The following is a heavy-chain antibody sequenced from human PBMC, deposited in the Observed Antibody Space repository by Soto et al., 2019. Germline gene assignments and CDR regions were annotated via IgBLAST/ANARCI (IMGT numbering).Heavy chain of an antibody. J-gene: IGHJ6*02. CDR3: ARLREVVVAADDYYCMCV. V-gene: IGHV6-1*01. D-gene: IGHD2-15*01. CDR1: GDSVSSHSTA. Sequence: SQTLSLTCAISGDSVSSHSTAWNWIRQSPSRGLEWLGRTYYRSKWYNDYAVSVKSRITINSDTSKNQFSLQLHSVTPDDTAVYHCARLREVVVAADDYYCMCVWVQRTTVNVSS. CDR2: TYYRSKWYN.